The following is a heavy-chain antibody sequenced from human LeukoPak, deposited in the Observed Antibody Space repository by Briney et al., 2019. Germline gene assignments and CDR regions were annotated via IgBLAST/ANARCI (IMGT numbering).Heavy chain of an antibody. CDR2: ISSSASTI. V-gene: IGHV3-48*03. J-gene: IGHJ4*02. Sequence: PGGSLRLSCAASGFTFSTYEMNWVRRAPGKGLEWVSYISSSASTIYYADSVKGRFTISRDNAKNSLFPQMNSLRADDTAVYYCARSLAAAGLWGQGTLVTVSS. D-gene: IGHD6-13*01. CDR1: GFTFSTYE. CDR3: ARSLAAAGL.